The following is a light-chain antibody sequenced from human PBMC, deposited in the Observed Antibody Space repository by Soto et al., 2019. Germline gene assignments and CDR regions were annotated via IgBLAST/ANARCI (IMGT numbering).Light chain of an antibody. J-gene: IGKJ2*01. CDR2: GAS. V-gene: IGKV3-20*01. CDR1: QSVTSNY. CDR3: QQYGTSPYT. Sequence: EIVLTQSPGTLSLSPGERATLSCRAGQSVTSNYVAWYQQKQGQAPRLLIYGASYRATDIPDRFSGSGSGTDFTLTISRLEAEDFAVYYCQQYGTSPYTFGQGTKLEIK.